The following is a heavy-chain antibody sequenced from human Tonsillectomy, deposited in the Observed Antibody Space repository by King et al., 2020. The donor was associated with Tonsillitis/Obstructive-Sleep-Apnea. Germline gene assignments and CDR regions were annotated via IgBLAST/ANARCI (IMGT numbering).Heavy chain of an antibody. D-gene: IGHD2-2*01. V-gene: IGHV3-30*18. J-gene: IGHJ6*02. CDR1: GFTFSNYG. CDR2: VSYDGSDK. CDR3: AKNVVVPAATHYYHYYGMDV. Sequence: VQLVESGGGVVQPGRSLRLSCAASGFTFSNYGMHWVRQAPGKGLEWVAFVSYDGSDKYYADSVKGRFTISRDNSKNTLYLQMNTLRAEDTAVFYCAKNVVVPAATHYYHYYGMDVWGQGTTVTVSS.